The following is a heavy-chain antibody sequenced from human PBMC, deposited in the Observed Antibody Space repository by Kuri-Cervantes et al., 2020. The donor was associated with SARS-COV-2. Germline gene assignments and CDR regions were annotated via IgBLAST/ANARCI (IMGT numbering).Heavy chain of an antibody. CDR2: ISYDGSNT. V-gene: IGHV3-30-3*01. J-gene: IGHJ4*02. CDR3: ARDRVGVHDY. Sequence: GESLKISCAASGFTFSSYAIRWVRQAPGKGLEWVAIISYDGSNTYYADSVKGRFTISRDNSKNTLYLQMNSLRTEDTAIYYCARDRVGVHDYWGQGTLVTVSS. CDR1: GFTFSSYA. D-gene: IGHD2-21*01.